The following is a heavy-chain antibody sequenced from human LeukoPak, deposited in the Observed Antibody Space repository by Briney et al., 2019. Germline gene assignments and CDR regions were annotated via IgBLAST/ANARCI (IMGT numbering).Heavy chain of an antibody. CDR3: ARGGYSYGYMGYFDY. V-gene: IGHV1-18*01. Sequence: ASVKVSSTASGYTFTSYGISWVRQAPGQGLEWMGWISAYNGNTNYAQKLQGRVTMTTDTSTSTAYMELRSLRSDDTAVYYCARGGYSYGYMGYFDYWGQGTLVTVSS. CDR2: ISAYNGNT. D-gene: IGHD5-18*01. CDR1: GYTFTSYG. J-gene: IGHJ4*02.